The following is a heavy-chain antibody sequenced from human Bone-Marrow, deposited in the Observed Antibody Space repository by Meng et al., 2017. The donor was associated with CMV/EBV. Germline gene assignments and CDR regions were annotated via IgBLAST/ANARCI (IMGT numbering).Heavy chain of an antibody. J-gene: IGHJ4*02. D-gene: IGHD3-3*01. CDR3: ADFWSDY. V-gene: IGHV4-39*07. CDR1: GGSISSSSYY. CDR2: IYYSGST. Sequence: SETLSLTCTVSGGSISSSSYYWGWIRQPPGKGLEWIGSIYYSGSTYYNPSLKSRVTISVDTSKNQFSLKLSSVTAADTAVYYCADFWSDYWGQGTLVNVSS.